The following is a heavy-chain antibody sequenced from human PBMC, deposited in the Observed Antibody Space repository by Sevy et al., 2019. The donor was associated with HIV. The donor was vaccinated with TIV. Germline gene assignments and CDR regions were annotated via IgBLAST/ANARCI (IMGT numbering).Heavy chain of an antibody. D-gene: IGHD1-26*01. CDR1: GGSITSLY. Sequence: SETLSLTCTVSGGSITSLYWNWIRQPPGKGLEWIANFYYNGNMNYNPSLKSRVTFSLDTSKNQFSLRLSSVTAADTAMYYCAGENAWGRGYSWGQGTLVTVSS. CDR3: AGENAWGRGYS. J-gene: IGHJ4*02. V-gene: IGHV4-59*08. CDR2: FYYNGNM.